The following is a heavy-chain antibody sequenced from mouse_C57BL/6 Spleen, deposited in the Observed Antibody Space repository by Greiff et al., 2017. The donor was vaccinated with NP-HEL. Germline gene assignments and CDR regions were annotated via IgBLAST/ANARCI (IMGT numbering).Heavy chain of an antibody. CDR2: INPINGGT. Sequence: EVQLQQSGPELVKPGASVKISCKASGYTFTDYYMNWVKQSHGKSLEWIGDINPINGGTSYNQKFKGKATLTVDKSSSTAYMELRSLTSEDSAVYYCARGGSGYVKDYWGQGTTLTVSS. J-gene: IGHJ2*01. CDR1: GYTFTDYY. D-gene: IGHD3-2*02. V-gene: IGHV1-26*01. CDR3: ARGGSGYVKDY.